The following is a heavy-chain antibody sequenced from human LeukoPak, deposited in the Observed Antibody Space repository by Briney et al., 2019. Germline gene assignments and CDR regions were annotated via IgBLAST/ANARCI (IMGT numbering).Heavy chain of an antibody. CDR1: GFIFSSYA. CDR2: ISSSGSTI. Sequence: GGSLRLSCAASGFIFSSYAMSWVRQAPGKGLEWVSYISSSGSTIYYADSVKGRFTISRDNAKNSLYLQMNSLRAEDTAVYYCARGRMEGGFDYWGQGTLVTVSS. V-gene: IGHV3-48*03. D-gene: IGHD3-16*01. J-gene: IGHJ4*02. CDR3: ARGRMEGGFDY.